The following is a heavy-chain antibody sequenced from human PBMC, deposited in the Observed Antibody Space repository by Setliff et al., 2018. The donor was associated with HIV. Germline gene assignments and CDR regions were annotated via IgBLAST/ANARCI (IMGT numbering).Heavy chain of an antibody. CDR3: ASPASGGSSGQYHY. CDR2: IYSSGST. Sequence: SETLSLTCAVSGYSIRSSYWWGWIRQPPGKGLEWIGRIYSSGSTNYNPSLKSRVTMSVDTSKNQFSLKLSSVTAADTAVYYCASPASGGSSGQYHYWGQGTLVTVSS. D-gene: IGHD6-19*01. V-gene: IGHV4-38-2*01. CDR1: GYSIRSSYW. J-gene: IGHJ4*02.